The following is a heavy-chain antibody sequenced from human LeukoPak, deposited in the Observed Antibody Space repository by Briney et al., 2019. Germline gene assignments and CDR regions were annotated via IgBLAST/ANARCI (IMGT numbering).Heavy chain of an antibody. CDR2: IIPILGIA. V-gene: IGHV1-69*04. D-gene: IGHD4-17*01. CDR3: ARDQSPYGDYSFGY. Sequence: ASVKVSCKASGGTFSSYAISWVRQAPGQGLEWMGRIIPILGIANYAQKFQGRVTITADKSTSTAYMELGSLRSEDTAVYYCARDQSPYGDYSFGYWGQGTLVTVSS. CDR1: GGTFSSYA. J-gene: IGHJ4*02.